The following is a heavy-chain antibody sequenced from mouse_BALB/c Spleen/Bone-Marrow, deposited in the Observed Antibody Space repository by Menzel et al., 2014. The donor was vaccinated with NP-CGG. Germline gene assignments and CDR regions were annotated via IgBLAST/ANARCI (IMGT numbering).Heavy chain of an antibody. CDR3: ARRRGYDYFDY. Sequence: EVKVVESGGDLVKPGGSLKLSCAASGFTFSSYGMSWVRQIPDKRLEWVATISSGGSYTFYPDSVKGRFTISRDNAKNTLNLQMTSLKSEDTAMYYCARRRGYDYFDYWGQGTTLTVSS. V-gene: IGHV5-6*02. CDR1: GFTFSSYG. D-gene: IGHD2-2*01. J-gene: IGHJ2*01. CDR2: ISSGGSYT.